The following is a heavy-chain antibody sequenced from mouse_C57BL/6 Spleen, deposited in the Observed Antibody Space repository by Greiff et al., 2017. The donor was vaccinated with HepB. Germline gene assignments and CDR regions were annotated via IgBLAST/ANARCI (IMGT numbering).Heavy chain of an antibody. D-gene: IGHD1-1*01. Sequence: VKLMESGAELMKPGASVKLSCKATGYTFTGYWIEWVKQRPGHGLEWIGEILPGSGSTNYNEKFKGKATVTADTSSNTAYMQISSLTTEDSAIYYGARPLYGSSYWYFDVWGTGTTVTVAS. CDR3: ARPLYGSSYWYFDV. CDR2: ILPGSGST. CDR1: GYTFTGYW. V-gene: IGHV1-9*01. J-gene: IGHJ1*03.